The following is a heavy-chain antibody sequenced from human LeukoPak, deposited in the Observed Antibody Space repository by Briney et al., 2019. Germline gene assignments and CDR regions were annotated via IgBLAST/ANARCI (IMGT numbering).Heavy chain of an antibody. V-gene: IGHV1-69*06. J-gene: IGHJ4*02. CDR2: IIPIFGTT. CDR1: GGTFSSYT. CDR3: ARHIGILGSRGFDY. Sequence: ASVKVSCRASGGTFSSYTISWVRQAPGQGLEWMGGIIPIFGTTNYAQKFQGRVTITADKSTSTAYMELSSLRSEDTAMYYCARHIGILGSRGFDYWGLGTLVTVSS. D-gene: IGHD2-21*01.